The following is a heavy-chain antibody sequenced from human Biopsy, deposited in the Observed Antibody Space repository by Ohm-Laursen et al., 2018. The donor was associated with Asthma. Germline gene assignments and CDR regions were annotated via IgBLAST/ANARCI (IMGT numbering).Heavy chain of an antibody. CDR1: GFSLRTPGVG. CDR2: LYWDEYN. V-gene: IGHV2-5*02. Sequence: TQTLTLPFSFSGFSLRTPGVGVGWIRQSPGKALEWLALLYWDEYNPFRQSLKMRLTITKDPSKNQVVHTITKYGPVDSGTYYCALSQDSGFDDHSPSWFDPWGQGSLVTVSS. J-gene: IGHJ5*02. D-gene: IGHD3-9*01. CDR3: ALSQDSGFDDHSPSWFDP.